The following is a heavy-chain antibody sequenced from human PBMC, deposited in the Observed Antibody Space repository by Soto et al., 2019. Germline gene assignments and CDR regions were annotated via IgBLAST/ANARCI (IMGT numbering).Heavy chain of an antibody. CDR3: ARESGYYGSGSYYNVYYYYGMDV. CDR2: IIPIFGTA. J-gene: IGHJ6*02. D-gene: IGHD3-10*01. Sequence: QVQLVQSGAEVKKPGSSVKVSCKASGGTFSSYAISWVRQAPGQGLEWMGGIIPIFGTANYAQKFQGRVTITADESTSTAYMELSSLRSEDTAVYYCARESGYYGSGSYYNVYYYYGMDVRGQGTTVTVSS. CDR1: GGTFSSYA. V-gene: IGHV1-69*01.